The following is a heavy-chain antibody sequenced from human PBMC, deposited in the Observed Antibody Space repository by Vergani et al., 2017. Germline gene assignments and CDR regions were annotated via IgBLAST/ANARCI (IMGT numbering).Heavy chain of an antibody. CDR2: IVKDGINT. CDR1: GFTFSNFG. CDR3: AKYLRDSTDGLPDS. Sequence: QVQLVESAGGVVQPGGSLRLSCAASGFTFSNFGMHWIRQAPGKGLEWLAYIVKDGINTRYRDALKGRFTVSRDNSKDILYLQMDSLRIEDTALYSCAKYLRDSTDGLPDSWGPGTLVIVSS. J-gene: IGHJ4*02. V-gene: IGHV3-30*02. D-gene: IGHD2-21*02.